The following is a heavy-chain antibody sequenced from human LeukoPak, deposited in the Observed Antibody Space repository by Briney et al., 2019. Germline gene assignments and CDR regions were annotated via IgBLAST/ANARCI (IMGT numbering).Heavy chain of an antibody. Sequence: ASVKVSCKASGYTFTSYDINWVRQATGQGLEWMGWMNPNSGNTGYAQKFQGRVTMTRNTSISTAYMKLSSLRSEDTAVYYCARYYYDSSGYYYVHWFDPWGQGTLVTVSS. CDR1: GYTFTSYD. J-gene: IGHJ5*02. V-gene: IGHV1-8*01. CDR2: MNPNSGNT. D-gene: IGHD3-22*01. CDR3: ARYYYDSSGYYYVHWFDP.